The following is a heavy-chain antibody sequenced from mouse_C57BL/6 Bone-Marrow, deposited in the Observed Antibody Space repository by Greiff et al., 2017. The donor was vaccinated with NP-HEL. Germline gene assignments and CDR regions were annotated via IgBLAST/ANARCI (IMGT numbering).Heavy chain of an antibody. CDR2: IWSDGST. Sequence: VKLVESGPGLVAPSQSLSITCTVSGFSLTSYGVHWVRQPPGKGLEWLVVIWSDGSTTYNSALKSRLSISKDNSKSQVFLKMNSLQTDDTAMYYCARHQYGNYDAMDYWGQGTSVTVSS. D-gene: IGHD2-1*01. CDR1: GFSLTSYG. V-gene: IGHV2-6-1*01. CDR3: ARHQYGNYDAMDY. J-gene: IGHJ4*01.